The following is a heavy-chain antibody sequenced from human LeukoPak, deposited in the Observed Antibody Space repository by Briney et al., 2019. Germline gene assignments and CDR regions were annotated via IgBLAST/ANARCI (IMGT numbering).Heavy chain of an antibody. D-gene: IGHD5-12*01. Sequence: GASVKVSCKASGDTFDSHALSWVRQAPGQGLEWMGPIIPMYGTSNYAQKFQGRVAIIADKSTSTAYMELNSLTSEDTAVYYCAIAQNNHGYVYFGMDVWGKGTTVTVSS. CDR3: AIAQNNHGYVYFGMDV. CDR2: IIPMYGTS. V-gene: IGHV1-69*06. J-gene: IGHJ6*04. CDR1: GDTFDSHA.